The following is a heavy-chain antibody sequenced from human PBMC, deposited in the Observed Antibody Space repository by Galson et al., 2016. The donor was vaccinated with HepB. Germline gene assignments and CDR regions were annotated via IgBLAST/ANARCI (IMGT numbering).Heavy chain of an antibody. CDR3: ARGLRYSTGGSPY. V-gene: IGHV1-46*01. J-gene: IGHJ4*02. CDR1: GDTFSNHY. CDR2: INPSDATR. D-gene: IGHD2-8*02. Sequence: SVKVSCKASGDTFSNHYLHYLHWVRQAPGQGLEWVGVINPSDATRNYAQRFQGRVTMTRDTSISTAYMELSNLRSDDTAVYYCARGLRYSTGGSPYWGQGTLVTVSS.